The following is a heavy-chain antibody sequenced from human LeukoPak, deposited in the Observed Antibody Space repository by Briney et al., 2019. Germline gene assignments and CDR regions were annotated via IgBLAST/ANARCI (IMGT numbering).Heavy chain of an antibody. CDR1: GFTFSSYG. Sequence: GGSLRLSCAASGFTFSSYGMHWVRQAPGKGLEWVAVISYDGSNKYYADSVKGRFTISRDNSKNTLYLQMNSLRAEDTAVYYCAKDQGMLAIHYYYGMDVWGQGTTVTVSS. J-gene: IGHJ6*02. D-gene: IGHD2-8*01. CDR3: AKDQGMLAIHYYYGMDV. CDR2: ISYDGSNK. V-gene: IGHV3-30*18.